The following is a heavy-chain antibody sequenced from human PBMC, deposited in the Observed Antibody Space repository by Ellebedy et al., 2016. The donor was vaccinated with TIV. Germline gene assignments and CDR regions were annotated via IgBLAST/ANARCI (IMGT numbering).Heavy chain of an antibody. CDR2: ISSSSSYI. V-gene: IGHV3-21*01. J-gene: IGHJ4*02. D-gene: IGHD4-17*01. Sequence: GESLKISCAASGFNFSSYSMNWVRQAPGKGLEWVSSISSSSSYIYYADSVKGRFPISRDNAKNSLYLQMNSLRAEDTAVYYCARDDANGDDYFDYWGQGTLVTVSS. CDR3: ARDDANGDDYFDY. CDR1: GFNFSSYS.